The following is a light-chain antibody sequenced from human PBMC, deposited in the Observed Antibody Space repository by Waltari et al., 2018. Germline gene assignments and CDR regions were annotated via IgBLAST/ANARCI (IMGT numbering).Light chain of an antibody. CDR3: CSYAGRNIWV. CDR1: SSDVGFYNL. J-gene: IGLJ3*02. CDR2: EVI. Sequence: QSALTQPASVSGSPGQSIPISCTGTSSDVGFYNLVSWYQQHPDKAPKLMVYEVIARPSGVSTRFSGSKSGNTASLTISGLQAEDEADYYCCSYAGRNIWVFGGGTKVTVL. V-gene: IGLV2-23*02.